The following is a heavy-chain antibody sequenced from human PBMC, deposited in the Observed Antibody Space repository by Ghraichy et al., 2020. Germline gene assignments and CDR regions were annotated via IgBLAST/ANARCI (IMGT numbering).Heavy chain of an antibody. Sequence: SETLSLTCAVSGGSISSGGYSWSWMRQPPGKGLEWIGYIYHSGSTYYNPSLKSRVTISVDRSKNQFSLKLSSVTAADTAVYYCARVLVWSAKTYWFDPWGQGTLVTVSS. CDR1: GGSISSGGYS. CDR2: IYHSGST. V-gene: IGHV4-30-2*01. D-gene: IGHD3-3*01. J-gene: IGHJ5*02. CDR3: ARVLVWSAKTYWFDP.